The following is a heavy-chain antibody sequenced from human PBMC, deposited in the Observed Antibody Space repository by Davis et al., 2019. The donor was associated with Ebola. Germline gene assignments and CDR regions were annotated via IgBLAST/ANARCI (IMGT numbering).Heavy chain of an antibody. CDR1: GYTFTGYY. J-gene: IGHJ4*02. D-gene: IGHD1-14*01. CDR2: INPNSGGT. Sequence: ASVTVSCQASGYTFTGYYMLWLRQAPGHGLEWMGWINPNSGGTNYAQKFQGWVTMTRDTSISTAYMELSRLRSDDTAVYYCERLYRGSLDYWGQGTLVTVSS. V-gene: IGHV1-2*04. CDR3: ERLYRGSLDY.